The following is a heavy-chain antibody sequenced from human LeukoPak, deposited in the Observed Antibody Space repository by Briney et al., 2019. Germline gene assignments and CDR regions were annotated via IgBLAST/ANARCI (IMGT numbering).Heavy chain of an antibody. Sequence: SEALSLTCAVYGGSFSGYYWSWIRQPPGKGLEWIGEINHSGSTNYNPSLKSRVTISVDTSKSQFSLKLNSVTAADTAVYYCARAYSSSWYYFDYWGQGTLVTVSS. V-gene: IGHV4-34*01. CDR1: GGSFSGYY. CDR3: ARAYSSSWYYFDY. J-gene: IGHJ4*02. D-gene: IGHD6-13*01. CDR2: INHSGST.